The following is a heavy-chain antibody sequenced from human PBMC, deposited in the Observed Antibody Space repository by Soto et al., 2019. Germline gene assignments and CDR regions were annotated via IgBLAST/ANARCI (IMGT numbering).Heavy chain of an antibody. Sequence: QVLLQESGPGLVQPSGTLSLSCAVSGGSISSSHFWGWVRQPPGKGLEWVGDISHSGSVNYNPFLKCRVTISIDKSKNQFSLKLNSVTAADTAVYYCARSFGWYAIDYWGQGTLVIVSS. CDR2: ISHSGSV. D-gene: IGHD6-19*01. J-gene: IGHJ4*02. V-gene: IGHV4-4*02. CDR3: ARSFGWYAIDY. CDR1: GGSISSSHF.